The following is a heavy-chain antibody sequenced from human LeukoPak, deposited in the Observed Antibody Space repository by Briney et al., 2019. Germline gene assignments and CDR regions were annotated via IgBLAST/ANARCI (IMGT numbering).Heavy chain of an antibody. J-gene: IGHJ4*02. CDR2: IKQDGSEK. CDR1: GFTFSSYW. Sequence: PGGSLRLSCAASGFTFSSYWMSWVRQAPGKGLEWVANIKQDGSEKYYVDSVKGRFTISRDNAKNSLYLQMNSLRAEDTAVYYCARHYDILTGYWVDFDYWGQGTLVTVSS. D-gene: IGHD3-9*01. CDR3: ARHYDILTGYWVDFDY. V-gene: IGHV3-7*01.